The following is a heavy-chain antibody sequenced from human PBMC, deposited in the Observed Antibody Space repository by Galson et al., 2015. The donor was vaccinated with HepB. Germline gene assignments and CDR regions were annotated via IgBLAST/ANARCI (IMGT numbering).Heavy chain of an antibody. V-gene: IGHV1-69*13. J-gene: IGHJ6*02. D-gene: IGHD2-2*01. CDR2: IIPIFGTA. Sequence: SVKVSCKASGGTFSSYAISWVRQAPGQGLEWMGGIIPIFGTANYAQKFQGRVTITADESTSTAYMELSSLRSEDTAVYYCARADCSSTSCYQMTGTLYYYYGMDVWGQGTTVTVSS. CDR3: ARADCSSTSCYQMTGTLYYYYGMDV. CDR1: GGTFSSYA.